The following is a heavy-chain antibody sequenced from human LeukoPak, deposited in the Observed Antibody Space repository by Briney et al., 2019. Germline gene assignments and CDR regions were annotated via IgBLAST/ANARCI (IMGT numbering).Heavy chain of an antibody. J-gene: IGHJ4*02. D-gene: IGHD3-16*01. CDR1: GYTFTNYD. CDR2: MNPNSGNR. CDR3: ARVPTYFDRVWGISETQEFDY. V-gene: IGHV1-8*01. Sequence: ASVKVSCKASGYTFTNYDINWVRQATGQALEWVGWMNPNSGNRGYAESFQGRVTMTMNTSVNTAYMELITLTSEDAAVYYCARVPTYFDRVWGISETQEFDYWGQGTLVTVSS.